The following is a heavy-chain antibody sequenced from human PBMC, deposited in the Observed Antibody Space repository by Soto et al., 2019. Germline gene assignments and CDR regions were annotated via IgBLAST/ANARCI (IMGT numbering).Heavy chain of an antibody. D-gene: IGHD6-19*01. CDR1: GFTFSSYG. Sequence: GGSLRLSCAASGFTFSSYGMHWVRQAPGKGLEWVAVIWCSGGNKYYADSVKGRFTISRDNSKNTLYLQMNSLRAEDTAVYYCAKVIAVAGTAAYYYGMDVWGQGTTVTVSS. CDR2: IWCSGGNK. J-gene: IGHJ6*02. V-gene: IGHV3-33*06. CDR3: AKVIAVAGTAAYYYGMDV.